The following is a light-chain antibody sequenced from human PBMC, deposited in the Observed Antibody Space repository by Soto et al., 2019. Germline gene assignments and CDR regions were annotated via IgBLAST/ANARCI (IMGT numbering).Light chain of an antibody. CDR2: EAS. J-gene: IGKJ4*01. Sequence: VLTQSPDTLSLSPGERATLSCRASQDVGKFLVWYHQKPGRSPSLVIYEASKRATDIPDRFSGSGSGTAFTLTINRLEPEDVGFYYCQQRNSWPLTFGGGTKVELK. CDR3: QQRNSWPLT. CDR1: QDVGKF. V-gene: IGKV3-11*01.